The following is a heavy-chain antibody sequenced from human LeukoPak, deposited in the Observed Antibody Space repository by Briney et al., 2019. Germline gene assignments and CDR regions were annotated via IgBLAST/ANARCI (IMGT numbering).Heavy chain of an antibody. J-gene: IGHJ4*02. Sequence: PGGSLRLSCAASGFTFSSYWMHWVRQAPGKGLVWVSRINMDGSSTTYADSVKGRFTISRDNAKNTLYLQMNSLRAEDTAVYYCARAHYYGSGDLGYWGQETLVTVSS. CDR1: GFTFSSYW. CDR2: INMDGSST. D-gene: IGHD3-10*01. V-gene: IGHV3-74*01. CDR3: ARAHYYGSGDLGY.